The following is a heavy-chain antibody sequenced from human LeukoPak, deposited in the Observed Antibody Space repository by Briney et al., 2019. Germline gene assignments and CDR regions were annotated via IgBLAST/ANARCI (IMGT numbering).Heavy chain of an antibody. V-gene: IGHV3-30*02. Sequence: GGSLRLSCGVSGFIFSDYGMHWVRQAPGKGLEWVASIRFDGSNNYYADSVKGRFTISRDNSKNTLYLQMNSLRAEDTAVYYCAKDAVWFGETYYFDYWGQGTLVTVSS. J-gene: IGHJ4*02. CDR3: AKDAVWFGETYYFDY. CDR1: GFIFSDYG. D-gene: IGHD3-10*01. CDR2: IRFDGSNN.